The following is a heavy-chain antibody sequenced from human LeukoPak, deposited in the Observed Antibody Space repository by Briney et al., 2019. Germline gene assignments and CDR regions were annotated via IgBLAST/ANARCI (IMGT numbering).Heavy chain of an antibody. CDR2: IYSGGST. D-gene: IGHD6-19*01. Sequence: GGSLRLSCAASGFTVSSNYMSWVRQAPGKGLEWVSVIYSGGSTYYADSVKGRFTISRDNAKNSLYLQMNSLRAEDTAVYYCAREKSPASIAVAEGYWGQGTLVTVSS. V-gene: IGHV3-53*01. CDR1: GFTVSSNY. J-gene: IGHJ4*02. CDR3: AREKSPASIAVAEGY.